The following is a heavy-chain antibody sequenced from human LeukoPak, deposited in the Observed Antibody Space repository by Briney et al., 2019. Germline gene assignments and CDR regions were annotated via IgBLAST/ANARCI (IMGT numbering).Heavy chain of an antibody. D-gene: IGHD3-10*01. CDR2: ISYDGSNK. V-gene: IGHV3-30*18. Sequence: GGSLRLSCAASGFTFSSYGMHWVRQAPGKGLEWVAVISYDGSNKYYADSVKGRFTISRDNSKNTLYLQMSSLRAEDTAVYYCAKDFDGSGSYRETWGQGTLVTVSS. CDR3: AKDFDGSGSYRET. CDR1: GFTFSSYG. J-gene: IGHJ5*02.